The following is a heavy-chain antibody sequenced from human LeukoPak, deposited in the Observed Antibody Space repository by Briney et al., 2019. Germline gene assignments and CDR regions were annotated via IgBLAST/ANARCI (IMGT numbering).Heavy chain of an antibody. D-gene: IGHD2-2*01. J-gene: IGHJ3*02. Sequence: SVKVSCKASGGTFSSYAISWVRQAPGQGLEWMGRNIPIFGTANYAQKFQGRVTITADKSTSTAYMELSSLRSEDTAVYYCARDLSPHIVVVPAAIPVDAFDIWGQGTMVTVSS. CDR3: ARDLSPHIVVVPAAIPVDAFDI. V-gene: IGHV1-69*06. CDR2: NIPIFGTA. CDR1: GGTFSSYA.